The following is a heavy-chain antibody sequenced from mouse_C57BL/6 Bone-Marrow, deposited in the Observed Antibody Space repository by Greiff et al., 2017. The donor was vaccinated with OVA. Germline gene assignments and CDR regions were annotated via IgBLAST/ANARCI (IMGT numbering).Heavy chain of an antibody. Sequence: VQLQQSGAELVRPGASVKLSCTASGFNIKDDYMHWVKQRPEQGLEWIGWIDPENGDTEYASKFQGKATITADTSSNTAYLQLSSLTSEDTAVYYCTPYYYGSSFAYWGQGTLVTVSA. D-gene: IGHD1-1*01. J-gene: IGHJ3*01. V-gene: IGHV14-4*01. CDR3: TPYYYGSSFAY. CDR1: GFNIKDDY. CDR2: IDPENGDT.